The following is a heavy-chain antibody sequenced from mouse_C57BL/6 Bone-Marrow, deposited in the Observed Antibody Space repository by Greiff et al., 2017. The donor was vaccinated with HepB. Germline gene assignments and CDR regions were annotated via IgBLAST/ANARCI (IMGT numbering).Heavy chain of an antibody. V-gene: IGHV5-2*01. Sequence: EVKLMESGGGLVQPGESLKLSCESNEYEFPSHDMSWVRKTPEKRLELVAAINSDGGSIYYPDTMERRFIISRDNTKKTLYLQMSSLRSEDTALYYCARRAGYHWYFDVWGTGTTVTVSS. CDR1: EYEFPSHD. D-gene: IGHD2-2*01. J-gene: IGHJ1*03. CDR2: INSDGGSI. CDR3: ARRAGYHWYFDV.